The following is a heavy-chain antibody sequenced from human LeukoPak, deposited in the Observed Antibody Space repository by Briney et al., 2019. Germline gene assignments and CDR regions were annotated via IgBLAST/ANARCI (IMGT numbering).Heavy chain of an antibody. D-gene: IGHD5-12*01. CDR1: GGSISSYY. CDR2: IYYSGST. CDR3: ERGYVVAPYDAFDI. Sequence: SSETLSLTCTVSGGSISSYYWSWTRQPPGKGLEWIGYIYYSGSTNYNPSLKSRVTISVDTSKNQFSLKLSSVTAADTAVYYCERGYVVAPYDAFDIWGQGTMVTVSS. V-gene: IGHV4-59*01. J-gene: IGHJ3*02.